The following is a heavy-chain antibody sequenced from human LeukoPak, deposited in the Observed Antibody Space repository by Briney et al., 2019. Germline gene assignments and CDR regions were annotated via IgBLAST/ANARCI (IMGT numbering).Heavy chain of an antibody. CDR2: IYSGGST. CDR3: ARAAANYYYYYMDV. V-gene: IGHV3-53*01. J-gene: IGHJ6*03. CDR1: GFTVSSNY. Sequence: GGSLRLSCAASGFTVSSNYMSWVRQAPGKGLEWVSVIYSGGSTCYADSVKGRFTISRDNSKNTLYLQMNSLRAEDTAVYYCARAAANYYYYYMDVWGKGTTVTVSS. D-gene: IGHD6-25*01.